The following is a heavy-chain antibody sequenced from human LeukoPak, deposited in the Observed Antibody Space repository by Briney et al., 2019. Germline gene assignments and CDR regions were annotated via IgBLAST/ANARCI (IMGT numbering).Heavy chain of an antibody. CDR3: AKARYSYVEELEKAFDI. CDR2: TSYDGSNK. J-gene: IGHJ3*02. CDR1: GFTFSSYG. Sequence: GGSLRLSCAASGFTFSSYGMHWVRQAPGKGLEWVAVTSYDGSNKYYADSVKGRFTISRDNSKNTLYLQTNSLRAEDTAVYYCAKARYSYVEELEKAFDIWGQGTMVTVSS. D-gene: IGHD5-18*01. V-gene: IGHV3-30*18.